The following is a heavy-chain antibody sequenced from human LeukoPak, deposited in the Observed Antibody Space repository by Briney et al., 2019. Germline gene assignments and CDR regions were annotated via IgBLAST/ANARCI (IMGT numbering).Heavy chain of an antibody. CDR2: IVGTGGRGST. Sequence: LTGGSLRLSCTASGFIFRDYAMNWVRQVPGKGLEWVASIVGTGGRGSTYFADSVKGRFTISRDDSKKTVYLQKNSLRAEDTAVYYCARDQDGSYKAGYYFDYWGQGTLVTVSS. CDR1: GFIFRDYA. D-gene: IGHD1-26*01. V-gene: IGHV3-23*01. CDR3: ARDQDGSYKAGYYFDY. J-gene: IGHJ4*02.